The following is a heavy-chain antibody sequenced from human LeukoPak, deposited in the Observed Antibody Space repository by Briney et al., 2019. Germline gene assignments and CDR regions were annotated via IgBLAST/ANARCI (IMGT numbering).Heavy chain of an antibody. CDR3: ARVVVITYFDY. D-gene: IGHD3-22*01. CDR1: GFTFSSYA. V-gene: IGHV3-23*01. J-gene: IGHJ4*02. CDR2: ISGSGGST. Sequence: GGSLRLSCAASGFTFSSYAMSWVRQAPGKGLEWVSAISGSGGSTYYADSVKGRFTISRDKPKNTLYLQMNSLRAEDTAVYYCARVVVITYFDYWGQGTLVTVSS.